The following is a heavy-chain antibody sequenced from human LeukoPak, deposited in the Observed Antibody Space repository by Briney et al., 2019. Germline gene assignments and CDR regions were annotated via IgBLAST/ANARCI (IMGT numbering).Heavy chain of an antibody. J-gene: IGHJ5*02. CDR3: ARVASPLHYPWFDP. V-gene: IGHV1-2*06. Sequence: VASVTVSCKASGYTFTGYYMHWVRQAPGQGLEWMGRINPNSGGTNYAQKFQGRVTMTRDTSISTAYMELSRLRSDDTAIYYWARVASPLHYPWFDPWGQGTLVTVSS. CDR2: INPNSGGT. CDR1: GYTFTGYY. D-gene: IGHD1-14*01.